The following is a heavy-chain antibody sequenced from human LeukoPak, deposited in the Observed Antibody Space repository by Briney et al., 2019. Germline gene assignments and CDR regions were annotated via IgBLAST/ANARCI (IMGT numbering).Heavy chain of an antibody. J-gene: IGHJ5*02. Sequence: GGSLRLSCAASGFTFSDYYMSWIRRAPGKGLEWVSYISSSGSTIYYADSVEGRFTISRDNAKNSLYLQMNSLRAEDTAVYYCARHIVSPSNWFDPWGQGTLVTVSS. D-gene: IGHD5/OR15-5a*01. CDR2: ISSSGSTI. CDR3: ARHIVSPSNWFDP. CDR1: GFTFSDYY. V-gene: IGHV3-11*01.